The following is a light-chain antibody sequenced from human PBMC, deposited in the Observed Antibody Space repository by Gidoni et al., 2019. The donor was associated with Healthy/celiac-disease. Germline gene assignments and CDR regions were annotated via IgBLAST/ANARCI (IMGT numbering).Light chain of an antibody. J-gene: IGKJ4*01. V-gene: IGKV1-5*03. CDR1: QSISSW. CDR2: KAS. Sequence: DIQMTHSPSTLSASVGDRVTITCRASQSISSWLAWYQQKPGKAPKLLIDKASSLESGVPSRFSGSGSGTEFTLTISSLQPDDFATYYCQQYNSYPLTFGGGTKVEIK. CDR3: QQYNSYPLT.